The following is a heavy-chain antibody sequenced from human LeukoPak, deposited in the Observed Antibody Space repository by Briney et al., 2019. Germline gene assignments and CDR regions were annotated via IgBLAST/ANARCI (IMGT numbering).Heavy chain of an antibody. Sequence: PSETLSLTCTVSGGSISSYYWSWIRQPPGKGLEWIGYIYYSGSTYYNPSLKSRVTISVDTSKNQFSLKLSSVTAADTAVYYCARVAYSGYDRNYFDYWGQGTLVTVSS. CDR1: GGSISSYY. CDR3: ARVAYSGYDRNYFDY. D-gene: IGHD5-12*01. J-gene: IGHJ4*02. V-gene: IGHV4-59*08. CDR2: IYYSGST.